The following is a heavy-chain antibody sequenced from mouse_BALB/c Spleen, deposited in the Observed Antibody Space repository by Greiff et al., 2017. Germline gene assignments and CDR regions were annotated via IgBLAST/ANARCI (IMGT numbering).Heavy chain of an antibody. CDR3: ARAYYGNPYYFDY. CDR2: IWSGGST. J-gene: IGHJ2*01. Sequence: QVQLKESGPGLVQPSQSLSITCTVSGFSLTSYGVHWVRQSPGKGLEWLGVIWSGGSTDYNAAFISRLSISKDNSKSQVFFKMNSLQANDTAIYYCARAYYGNPYYFDYWGQGTTLTVSS. CDR1: GFSLTSYG. D-gene: IGHD2-10*01. V-gene: IGHV2-2*02.